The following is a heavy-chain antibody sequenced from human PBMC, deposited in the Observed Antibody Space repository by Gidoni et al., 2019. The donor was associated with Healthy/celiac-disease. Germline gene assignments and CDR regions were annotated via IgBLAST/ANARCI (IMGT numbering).Heavy chain of an antibody. CDR2: IYYSGST. CDR3: ARAVVEGYIAVGGDNWFDP. V-gene: IGHV4-59*01. D-gene: IGHD6-19*01. CDR1: GGSISSYS. J-gene: IGHJ5*02. Sequence: QVQLQESGPGLVKPSETLSLTCTVSGGSISSYSWRWIRQPPGKGLEWIGYIYYSGSTNYNPSLKSRVTISVDTSKNQFSLKLSSVTAADTAVYYCARAVVEGYIAVGGDNWFDPWGQGTLVTVSS.